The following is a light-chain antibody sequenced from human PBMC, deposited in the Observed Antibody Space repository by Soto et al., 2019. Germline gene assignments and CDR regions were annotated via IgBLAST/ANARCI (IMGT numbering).Light chain of an antibody. V-gene: IGLV2-14*01. CDR1: SSDVGGYNY. J-gene: IGLJ1*01. CDR2: DVS. CDR3: SSYTSSSTLYV. Sequence: QSALTQPASVSGSPGQSITISCTGTSSDVGGYNYVSWYQQHPDKAPKLMIYDVSNRPSGVSNRFSGSKSGNTASLTISGLQPEDEADYYCSSYTSSSTLYVFGTGTKVTVL.